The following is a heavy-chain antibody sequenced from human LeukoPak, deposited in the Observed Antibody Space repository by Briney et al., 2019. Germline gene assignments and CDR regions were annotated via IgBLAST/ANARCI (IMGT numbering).Heavy chain of an antibody. V-gene: IGHV5-51*01. Sequence: GESLKISCNGSGYSFTSYWIGWVRQMPGKGLEWMGIIYPGDSDTRYSPSFQGQVTISADKSISTAYLQWSSLKASDTAMYYCARLSRSSRYSYDSSGFYYFDYWGQGTLVTVSS. CDR2: IYPGDSDT. CDR1: GYSFTSYW. CDR3: ARLSRSSRYSYDSSGFYYFDY. J-gene: IGHJ4*02. D-gene: IGHD3-22*01.